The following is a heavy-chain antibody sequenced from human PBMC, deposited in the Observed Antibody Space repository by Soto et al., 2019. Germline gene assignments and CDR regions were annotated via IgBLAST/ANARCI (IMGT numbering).Heavy chain of an antibody. V-gene: IGHV1-58*01. CDR1: GFTFTSSA. D-gene: IGHD6-13*01. J-gene: IGHJ6*02. Sequence: SVKVSCKASGFTFTSSAVQWVRQARGQRLEWIGWIVVGSGNTNYAQKFQERVTITRDMSTSTAYMELSSLRSEDTAVYYCAAKGAAAGTHSYYYYYGMDVWGQGTTVTVSS. CDR2: IVVGSGNT. CDR3: AAKGAAAGTHSYYYYYGMDV.